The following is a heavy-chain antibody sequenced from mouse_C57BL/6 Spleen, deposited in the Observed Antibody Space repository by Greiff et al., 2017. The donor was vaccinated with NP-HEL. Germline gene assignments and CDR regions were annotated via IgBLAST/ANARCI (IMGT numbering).Heavy chain of an antibody. D-gene: IGHD2-4*01. J-gene: IGHJ2*01. CDR1: GFTFSSYA. V-gene: IGHV5-4*01. CDR3: ARDRGYDYDPYFDY. Sequence: DVHLVESGGGLVKPGGSLKLSCAASGFTFSSYAMSWVRQTPEKRLEWVATISDGGSYTYYPDNVKGRFTISRDNAKNNLYLQMSHLKSEDTAMYYCARDRGYDYDPYFDYWGQGTTLTVSS. CDR2: ISDGGSYT.